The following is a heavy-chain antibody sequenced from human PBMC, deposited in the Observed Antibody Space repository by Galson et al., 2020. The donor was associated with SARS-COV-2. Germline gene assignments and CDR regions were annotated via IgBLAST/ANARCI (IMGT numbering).Heavy chain of an antibody. CDR3: ARRNIVVVPAAPLYYYYYDMDV. Sequence: GASLKNSCKGSGYSFTSYWLGWVRQMPGKGLERMGIIYPGASDTRYRPSLQGQVTISADKSISTAYLQWSSLKASDTDMYYCARRNIVVVPAAPLYYYYYDMDVWGKGTTVTVSS. J-gene: IGHJ6*03. D-gene: IGHD2-2*01. CDR2: IYPGASDT. V-gene: IGHV5-51*01. CDR1: GYSFTSYW.